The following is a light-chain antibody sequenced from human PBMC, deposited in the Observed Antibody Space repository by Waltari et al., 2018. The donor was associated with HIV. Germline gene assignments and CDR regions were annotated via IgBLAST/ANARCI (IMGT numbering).Light chain of an antibody. CDR1: QSVSSSY. V-gene: IGKV3-20*01. J-gene: IGKJ1*01. CDR2: GAS. CDR3: QQCGSSLWT. Sequence: ENVLTQSPGILSLSPGERATLSCRASQSVSSSYLVWYQHKPGQVPRLLIFGASSRATGIPDRFSGSGSGTDFTLTISRLEPEDSAVYYCQQCGSSLWTFGQGTKVEIK.